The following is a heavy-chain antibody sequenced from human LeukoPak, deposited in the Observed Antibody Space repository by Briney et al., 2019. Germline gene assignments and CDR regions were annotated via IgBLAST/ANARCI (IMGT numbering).Heavy chain of an antibody. CDR2: IYHSGST. J-gene: IGHJ6*03. CDR3: ARDHHDSSGYYHYYYYYYMDV. Sequence: PSETLSLTCTVSSYSISSGYYWGWIRQPPGKGLEWIGSIYHSGSTYYNPSLKSRVTISVDTSKNQFSLKLSSVTAADTAVYYCARDHHDSSGYYHYYYYYYMDVWGKGTTVTVSS. V-gene: IGHV4-38-2*02. D-gene: IGHD3-22*01. CDR1: SYSISSGYY.